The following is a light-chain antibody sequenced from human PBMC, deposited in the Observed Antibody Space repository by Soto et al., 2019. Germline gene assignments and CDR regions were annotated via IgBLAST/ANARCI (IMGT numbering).Light chain of an antibody. CDR2: EVR. J-gene: IGLJ1*01. Sequence: QSVLTQPASVSGSLGQSITNSCTGTSSDVGEYTYVSWYQQHPGIAPKLMIYEVRNRPSGVSNRFSGSKSGNTASLTISGLQTEDEADYYCSSYTSTSTLYVFGTGTKVTVL. CDR1: SSDVGEYTY. CDR3: SSYTSTSTLYV. V-gene: IGLV2-14*01.